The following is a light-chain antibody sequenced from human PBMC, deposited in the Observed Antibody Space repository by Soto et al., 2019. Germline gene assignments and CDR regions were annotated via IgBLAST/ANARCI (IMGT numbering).Light chain of an antibody. V-gene: IGKV3-11*01. CDR3: QQRSNWPRT. Sequence: EIVLTQSPATLSLSPGERATLSCRASQSVSSYLAWYQQKPGQAPRLLIYDASNRATGIPARFSGSGSGTDFTLTISSLEPEAFAVYYCQQRSNWPRTFGQGPKVEIK. J-gene: IGKJ1*01. CDR1: QSVSSY. CDR2: DAS.